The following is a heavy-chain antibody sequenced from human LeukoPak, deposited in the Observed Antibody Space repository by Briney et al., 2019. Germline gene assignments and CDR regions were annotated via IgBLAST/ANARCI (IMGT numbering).Heavy chain of an antibody. CDR1: VGSISSYY. Sequence: SETLSLTCTVSVGSISSYYWSWIRQLPGKGLEWIGYIYYSGSTNYNPSLKSRVTISVDTSKNQFSLKLSSVTAADTAVYYCARVDSGYFPTPAFSHSGQGTMGTVSS. D-gene: IGHD2-15*01. CDR3: ARVDSGYFPTPAFSH. J-gene: IGHJ4*02. CDR2: IYYSGST. V-gene: IGHV4-59*01.